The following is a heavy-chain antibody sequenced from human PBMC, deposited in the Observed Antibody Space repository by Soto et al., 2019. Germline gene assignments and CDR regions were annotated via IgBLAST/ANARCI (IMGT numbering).Heavy chain of an antibody. CDR1: GGSISPLY. D-gene: IGHD2-15*01. CDR3: ARCWGVAARTFDY. Sequence: PSETLALTSSVSGGSISPLYWSWVLQPPGKGLEWIGYLYYSGNTNYNPSLKSRVTISVDASKNQVSLMLTSVTAADTAVYYWARCWGVAARTFDYWRQGTVVTVSS. V-gene: IGHV4-59*01. J-gene: IGHJ4*02. CDR2: LYYSGNT.